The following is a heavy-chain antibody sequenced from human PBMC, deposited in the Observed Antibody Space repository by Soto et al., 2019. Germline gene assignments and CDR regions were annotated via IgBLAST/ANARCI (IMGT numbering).Heavy chain of an antibody. CDR3: AKDRFGIVGPGAY. D-gene: IGHD1-26*01. J-gene: IGHJ4*02. CDR1: GLTFSDYA. CDR2: ISGSGGNT. Sequence: EVQLLESGGDLVQPGGSLRLSCEASGLTFSDYAMSWVRQAPGKGLECVACISGSGGNTFNADSVKGRFTISSDNSKNTRTLHMNSLRVNDTAVYFCAKDRFGIVGPGAYWGQGTPVTVSS. V-gene: IGHV3-23*01.